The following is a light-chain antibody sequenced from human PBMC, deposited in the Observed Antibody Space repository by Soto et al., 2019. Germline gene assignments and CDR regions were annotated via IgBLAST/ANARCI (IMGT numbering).Light chain of an antibody. CDR3: QQYNSYWT. CDR2: AAS. V-gene: IGKV1-5*01. Sequence: DIQMTQSPSTLSASVGDRVTITCRASHSISSWLAWYQPKPGKAPNLLIYAASTLESGVPSRLSGSGSGTEFTLTIRSLQPDDFATYYCQQYNSYWTLGQGTKVDIK. J-gene: IGKJ1*01. CDR1: HSISSW.